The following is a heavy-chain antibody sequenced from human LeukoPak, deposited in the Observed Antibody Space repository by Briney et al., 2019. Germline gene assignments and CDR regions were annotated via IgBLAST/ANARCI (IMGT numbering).Heavy chain of an antibody. CDR1: GFTFSSYA. V-gene: IGHV3-30*04. CDR2: ISYDGSNK. D-gene: IGHD2-2*01. Sequence: GGSLRLSCAASGFTFSSYAMHWVRQAPGKGLEWVAVISYDGSNKYYADSVKGRFTISRDNSKNTLYLQMNSMRAEDTAVYYCARSSGDIVVVPAAMDYYYGMDVWGQGTTVTVSS. J-gene: IGHJ6*02. CDR3: ARSSGDIVVVPAAMDYYYGMDV.